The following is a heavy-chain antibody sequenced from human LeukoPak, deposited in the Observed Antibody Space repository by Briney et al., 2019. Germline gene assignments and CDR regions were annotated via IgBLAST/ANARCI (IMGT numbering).Heavy chain of an antibody. CDR3: ARDESPYGDLIDY. CDR2: TSYDGSNK. D-gene: IGHD4-17*01. V-gene: IGHV3-30-3*01. CDR1: GFTFSSYA. J-gene: IGHJ4*02. Sequence: PGRSLRLSCAASGFTFSSYAMHWVRQAPGKGLEWVAVTSYDGSNKYYADSVKGRFTISRDNSKNTLYLQMNSLRAEDTAVYYCARDESPYGDLIDYWGQGTLVTVSS.